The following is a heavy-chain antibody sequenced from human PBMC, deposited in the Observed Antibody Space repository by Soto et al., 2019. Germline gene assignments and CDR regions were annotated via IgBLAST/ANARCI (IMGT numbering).Heavy chain of an antibody. J-gene: IGHJ3*01. CDR1: GFTFSSYW. CDR2: INSDGSST. D-gene: IGHD3-9*01. V-gene: IGHV3-74*01. Sequence: GGSLRLSCAAYGFTFSSYWMHWVRQAPGKGLVWVSRINSDGSSTSYADSVKGRFTISRDNAKNTLYLQMNSLRAEATAVYCYAIVGYYDIIDPSLSPDAIDFWGQGTMVTVSS. CDR3: AIVGYYDIIDPSLSPDAIDF.